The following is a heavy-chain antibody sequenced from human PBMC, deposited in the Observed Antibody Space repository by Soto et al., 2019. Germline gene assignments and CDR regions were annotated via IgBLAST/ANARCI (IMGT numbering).Heavy chain of an antibody. V-gene: IGHV1-69*13. D-gene: IGHD5-12*01. J-gene: IGHJ4*02. CDR1: GGTFSSYA. Sequence: AASVKVSCKASGGTFSSYAISWVRQAPGQGLEWMGGIIPIFGTANYAQKFQGRVTITADESTSTAYMELSSLRSEDTAVYYCAREGYNIYYFDYWGQGTLVTVSS. CDR2: IIPIFGTA. CDR3: AREGYNIYYFDY.